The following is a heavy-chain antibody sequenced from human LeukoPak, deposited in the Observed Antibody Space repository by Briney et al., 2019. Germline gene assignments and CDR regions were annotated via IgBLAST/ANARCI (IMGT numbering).Heavy chain of an antibody. CDR1: GASISSYY. CDR2: IYYSGRT. D-gene: IGHD3-10*01. Sequence: PSETLSLTCTVSGASISSYYWTWIRQPPGKELEWIGYIYYSGRTNYNPSLQSRVTMSVDTSKNQFSLKLSSVTAADTAVYFCSSNYYGWGSLDYWGQGTLVTVSS. CDR3: SSNYYGWGSLDY. V-gene: IGHV4-59*08. J-gene: IGHJ4*02.